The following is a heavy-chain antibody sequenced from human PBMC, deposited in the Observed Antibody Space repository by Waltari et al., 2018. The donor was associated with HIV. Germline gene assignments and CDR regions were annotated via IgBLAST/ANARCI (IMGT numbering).Heavy chain of an antibody. CDR1: GGPISSYY. V-gene: IGHV4-4*07. CDR3: AREYCSSTSCSPNGRLGAFDI. D-gene: IGHD2-2*01. Sequence: QVQLQESGPGLVKASETLSPTCTVSGGPISSYYWSWIRQPAGTGVEWIGRIYTSGGTNYNSSLKSRVTMSIDTSKNQFFLKLSSVTAADTAVYYCAREYCSSTSCSPNGRLGAFDIWGQGTMVTVSS. J-gene: IGHJ3*02. CDR2: IYTSGGT.